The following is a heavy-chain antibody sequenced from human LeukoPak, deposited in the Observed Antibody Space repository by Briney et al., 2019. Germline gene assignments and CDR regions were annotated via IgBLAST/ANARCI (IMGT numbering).Heavy chain of an antibody. CDR1: GGSISSSNW. V-gene: IGHV4-4*02. Sequence: PSETLSLTCAVSGGSISSSNWWTWVRQPPGKGLEWIGEINHSGSTNYNPSLKSRVTISVDTSKNQFSLKLSSVTAADTAVYYCARDKGGLGRGYYYMDVWGKGTTVTVSS. D-gene: IGHD3/OR15-3a*01. CDR3: ARDKGGLGRGYYYMDV. CDR2: INHSGST. J-gene: IGHJ6*03.